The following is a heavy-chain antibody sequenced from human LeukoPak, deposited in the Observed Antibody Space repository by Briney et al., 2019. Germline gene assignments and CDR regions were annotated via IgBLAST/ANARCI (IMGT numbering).Heavy chain of an antibody. CDR1: GGSVSSGSYY. CDR2: IYYSGST. Sequence: SETLSLTCTVSGGSVSSGSYYWSWIRQPPGKGLEWIGYIYYSGSTNYNPSLKSRVTISVDTSKNQFSLKLSSVTAADTAVYYCARERSPNYYYGMDVWGQGTTVTVSS. J-gene: IGHJ6*02. D-gene: IGHD1-26*01. V-gene: IGHV4-61*01. CDR3: ARERSPNYYYGMDV.